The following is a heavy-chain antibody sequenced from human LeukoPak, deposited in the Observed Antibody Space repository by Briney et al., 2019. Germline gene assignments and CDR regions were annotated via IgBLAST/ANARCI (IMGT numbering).Heavy chain of an antibody. D-gene: IGHD1-1*01. CDR3: ARTTGTTISSGFDY. J-gene: IGHJ4*02. CDR2: IIPIFGTA. CDR1: GGTFSSYA. V-gene: IGHV1-69*13. Sequence: VASVKVSCKVSGGTFSSYAISWVRQAPGQGLEWMGGIIPIFGTANYAQKFQGRVTITADESTSTAYMELSSLRSEDTAVYYCARTTGTTISSGFDYWGQGTLVTVSS.